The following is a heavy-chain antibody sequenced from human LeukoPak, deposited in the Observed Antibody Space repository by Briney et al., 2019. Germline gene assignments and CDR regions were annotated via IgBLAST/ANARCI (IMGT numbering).Heavy chain of an antibody. J-gene: IGHJ4*02. Sequence: PSETLSLTCAVYGGSFSGYYWSWIRQSPGKGLEWIGEINHSGSTNYNPSLKSRVTISVDTSKNQFSLKLSSVTAADTAVYYCARGVDGHYYDSSGLSHTFDYWGQGTLVTVSS. CDR1: GGSFSGYY. V-gene: IGHV4-34*01. CDR3: ARGVDGHYYDSSGLSHTFDY. CDR2: INHSGST. D-gene: IGHD3-22*01.